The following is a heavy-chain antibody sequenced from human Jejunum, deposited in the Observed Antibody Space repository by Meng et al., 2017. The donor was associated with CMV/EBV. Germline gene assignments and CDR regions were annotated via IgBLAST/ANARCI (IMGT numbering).Heavy chain of an antibody. CDR1: GGSISSGDFC. CDR2: IDNRGST. CDR3: ARGYSSGWYYFHY. J-gene: IGHJ4*02. V-gene: IGHV4-30-4*01. Sequence: HRQESGPGLVRPSQTLSLTCTASGGSISSGDFCWSWIRQPPGKGLEWIGYIDNRGSTYYNPSLTSRVTVSKDTSKNQFSLKLTSVTAADTAVYYCARGYSSGWYYFHYWGQGTLVTVSS. D-gene: IGHD6-19*01.